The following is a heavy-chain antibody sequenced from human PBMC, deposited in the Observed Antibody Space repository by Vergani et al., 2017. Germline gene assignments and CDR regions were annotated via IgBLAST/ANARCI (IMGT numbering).Heavy chain of an antibody. J-gene: IGHJ4*02. Sequence: QVQLPQWGAGLLKPSETLSLTCAVYGGSFSGYYWSWIRQPPGKGLEWIGEINHSGSTNYNPSLKSRVTISVDTSKNQFSLKLSSVTAADTAVYYCARVGDSSMVRGVALHWGQGTLVTVSS. CDR3: ARVGDSSMVRGVALH. CDR2: INHSGST. CDR1: GGSFSGYY. V-gene: IGHV4-34*01. D-gene: IGHD3-10*01.